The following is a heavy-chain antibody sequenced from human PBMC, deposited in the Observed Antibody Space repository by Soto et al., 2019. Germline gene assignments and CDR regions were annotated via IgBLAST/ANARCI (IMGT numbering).Heavy chain of an antibody. V-gene: IGHV3-30*18. J-gene: IGHJ4*02. Sequence: GGSLRLSCAASGFTFSSYGMHWVRQAPGKGLEWVAVISYDGSNKYYADSVKGRFTISRDNSKNTLYLQMNSLRAEDTAVYYCAKDRLMLRWIFGVVSNWGQGTLVTVSS. CDR1: GFTFSSYG. CDR3: AKDRLMLRWIFGVVSN. D-gene: IGHD3-3*01. CDR2: ISYDGSNK.